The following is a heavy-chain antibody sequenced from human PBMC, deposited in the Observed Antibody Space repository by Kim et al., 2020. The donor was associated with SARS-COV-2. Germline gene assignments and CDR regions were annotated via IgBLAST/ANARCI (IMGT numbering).Heavy chain of an antibody. V-gene: IGHV4-39*01. CDR1: GGSISSSSYY. J-gene: IGHJ4*02. CDR2: IYYSGST. CDR3: ATCYDILTGYTLGYFDY. Sequence: SETLSLTCTVSGGSISSSSYYWGWIRQPPGKGLEWIGSIYYSGSTYYNPSLKSRVTISVDTSKNQFSLKLSSVTAADTAVYYCATCYDILTGYTLGYFDYWGQGTLVTVSS. D-gene: IGHD3-9*01.